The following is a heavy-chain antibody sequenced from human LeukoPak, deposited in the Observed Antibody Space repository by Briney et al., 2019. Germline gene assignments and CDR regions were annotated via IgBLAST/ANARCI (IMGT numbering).Heavy chain of an antibody. CDR2: IRYDGSNK. V-gene: IGHV3-30*02. D-gene: IGHD6-13*01. J-gene: IGHJ5*02. CDR1: GFTFSSYG. Sequence: GGSLRLSCAASGFTFSSYGMHWVRQAPGKGLEWVAFIRYDGSNKYYADSVKGRFTISRDNSKNTLYLQVNSLRAEDTAVYYCARSPYSSSIWGSPWGQGTLVTVSS. CDR3: ARSPYSSSIWGSP.